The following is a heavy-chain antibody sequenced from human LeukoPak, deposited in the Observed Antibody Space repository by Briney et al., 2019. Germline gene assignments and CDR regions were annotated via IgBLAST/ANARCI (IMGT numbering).Heavy chain of an antibody. CDR2: IYPGDSDT. Sequence: KRGESLKISCKGSGYSFTSYWIGWVRQMPGKGLEWMGIIYPGDSDTRYSPSFQGQVTLSADKSITTAYLQWSSLKASDTAMYYCARNVDKGTAYYFDHWGQGTLVTVSS. V-gene: IGHV5-51*01. D-gene: IGHD3-9*01. J-gene: IGHJ4*02. CDR1: GYSFTSYW. CDR3: ARNVDKGTAYYFDH.